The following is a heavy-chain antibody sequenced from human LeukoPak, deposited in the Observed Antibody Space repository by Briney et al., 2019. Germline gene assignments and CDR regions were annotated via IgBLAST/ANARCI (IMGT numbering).Heavy chain of an antibody. CDR2: IYHSGST. D-gene: IGHD5-12*01. J-gene: IGHJ4*02. CDR3: ARYIVATIEGYYFDY. CDR1: GGSLSSGGYS. V-gene: IGHV4-30-2*01. Sequence: PSQTLSLTCAVSGGSLSSGGYSWSWIRQPPGTGLEWIGYIYHSGSTYYNPSLKSRVTISVDRSKNQFSLKLSSVTAADTAVYYCARYIVATIEGYYFDYWGQGTLVTVSS.